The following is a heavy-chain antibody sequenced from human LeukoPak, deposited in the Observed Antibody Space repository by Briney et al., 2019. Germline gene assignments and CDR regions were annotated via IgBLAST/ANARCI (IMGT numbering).Heavy chain of an antibody. D-gene: IGHD6-13*01. V-gene: IGHV4-38-2*02. CDR2: IYTSGST. CDR1: GYSISSGYY. CDR3: ARGGIPQQQLVDYYYYYMDV. Sequence: SETLSLTCTVSGYSISSGYYWGWIRQPPGKGLEWIGRIYTSGSTNYNPSLKSRVTISVDTSKNQFSLKLSSVTAADTAVYYCARGGIPQQQLVDYYYYYMDVWGKGTTVTISS. J-gene: IGHJ6*03.